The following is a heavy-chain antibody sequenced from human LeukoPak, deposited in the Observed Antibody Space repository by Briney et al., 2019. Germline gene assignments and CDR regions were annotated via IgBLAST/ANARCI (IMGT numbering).Heavy chain of an antibody. D-gene: IGHD2-15*01. CDR2: ISSSSSYI. Sequence: GGSLRLSCAASGFTFSSYSMSWVRQAPGKGLEWVSSISSSSSYIYSADSVKGRFTISRDSAKNSLNLQMNSLRAEDTAVYYCTREGTIVVGDAFDLWGQGTMVTVSS. CDR3: TREGTIVVGDAFDL. J-gene: IGHJ3*01. CDR1: GFTFSSYS. V-gene: IGHV3-21*06.